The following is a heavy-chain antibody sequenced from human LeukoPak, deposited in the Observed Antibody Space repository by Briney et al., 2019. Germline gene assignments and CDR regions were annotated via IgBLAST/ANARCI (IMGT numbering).Heavy chain of an antibody. CDR2: INGSGGST. V-gene: IGHV3-23*01. Sequence: PGGSLRLSCAASGFTFSSYAMSWVRQAPGKGLEWVSAINGSGGSTYYADSVKGRFTISRDNCKNTLYLQMNSLRAEDTAVYYCAKDRSLLLIAAAGYWFDPWGQGTLVTVSS. CDR1: GFTFSSYA. D-gene: IGHD6-13*01. J-gene: IGHJ5*02. CDR3: AKDRSLLLIAAAGYWFDP.